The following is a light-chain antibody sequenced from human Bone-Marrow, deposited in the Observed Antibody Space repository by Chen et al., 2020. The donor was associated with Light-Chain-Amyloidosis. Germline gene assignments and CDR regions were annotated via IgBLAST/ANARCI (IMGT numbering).Light chain of an antibody. CDR3: MIWHSSAWV. CDR2: YKSDSDN. J-gene: IGLJ3*02. Sequence: QAVLTQPASLSASPGASASLTCTLRRGINVGMYTMYWYQQKPGSPPQYLLTYKSDSDNQQGSGVPSRFSGSKDASANAAILLISGLHSEDEADYYCMIWHSSAWVFGGGTKLTVL. V-gene: IGLV5-45*01. CDR1: RGINVGMYT.